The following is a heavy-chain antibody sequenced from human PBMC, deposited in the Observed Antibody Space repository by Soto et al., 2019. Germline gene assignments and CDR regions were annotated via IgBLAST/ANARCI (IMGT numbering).Heavy chain of an antibody. D-gene: IGHD3-3*01. CDR3: ASGIKIFGVHYGMDV. J-gene: IGHJ6*02. CDR2: IYYSGST. V-gene: IGHV4-59*01. Sequence: SETLSLTCTVSGGSISSYYWSWIRQPPGKGLEWIGYIYYSGSTNYNPSLKSRVTISVDTSKNQFSLKLSSVTAADTAVYYCASGIKIFGVHYGMDVWGQGTTVTVSS. CDR1: GGSISSYY.